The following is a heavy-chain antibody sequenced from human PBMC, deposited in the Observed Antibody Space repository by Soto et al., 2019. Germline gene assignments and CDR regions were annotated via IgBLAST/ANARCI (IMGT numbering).Heavy chain of an antibody. D-gene: IGHD3-10*01. Sequence: PGGSLTLLSRPWRLPYYIFFVLGVRGSRGGGREWVANIKTDGSETHHVDSVKGRFTISRDNPKTSLFLQMKSLRVEDQAVYFCTSDRYPRFYHGSGSYPYYWGKGTPVT. CDR2: IKTDGSET. J-gene: IGHJ1*01. CDR3: TSDRYPRFYHGSGSYPYY. V-gene: IGHV3-7*03. CDR1: RLPYYIF.